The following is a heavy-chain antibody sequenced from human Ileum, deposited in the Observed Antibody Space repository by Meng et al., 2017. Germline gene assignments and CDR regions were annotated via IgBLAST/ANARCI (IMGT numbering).Heavy chain of an antibody. J-gene: IGHJ3*02. CDR1: GFAFSNTW. D-gene: IGHD1-26*01. CDR3: AKDLLWNAFDI. V-gene: IGHV3-74*01. CDR2: INTDGSSK. Sequence: GESLKISCAASGFAFSNTWMNWVRLRPGKGLEWVSRINTDGSSKSYADSVKGRFAISRDNAKNTLYLQMNSLRVDDTAVYYCAKDLLWNAFDIWGLGTLVTVSS.